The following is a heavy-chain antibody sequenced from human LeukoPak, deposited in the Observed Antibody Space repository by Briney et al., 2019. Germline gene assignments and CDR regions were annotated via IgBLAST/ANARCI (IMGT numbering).Heavy chain of an antibody. J-gene: IGHJ6*02. D-gene: IGHD1-26*01. CDR3: ARCGTPNNYYYHGVDV. Sequence: PGGSLRLSCAASGFTFSDYYMSWIRQATGEGGEWVSYISISCRDTDYAVSVKGRFTTSRDNDKNSLYLQMSSLRGEDTAVYYCARCGTPNNYYYHGVDVWGQGTTVTVSS. CDR2: ISISCRDT. CDR1: GFTFSDYY. V-gene: IGHV3-11*03.